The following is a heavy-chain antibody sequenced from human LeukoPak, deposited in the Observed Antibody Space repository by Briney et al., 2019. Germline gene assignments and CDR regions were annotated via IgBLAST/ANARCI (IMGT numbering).Heavy chain of an antibody. Sequence: GGSLRLSCAASGFTFSSYSMNWVRQAPGKGLEWVSSICSGSSYLYYADSMKGRFTISRDNAKNSLYLQMNSLRAEDTAVCYCARDHLTYSSSSDFDYWGQGTLVTVSS. CDR1: GFTFSSYS. J-gene: IGHJ4*02. CDR2: ICSGSSYL. D-gene: IGHD6-6*01. CDR3: ARDHLTYSSSSDFDY. V-gene: IGHV3-21*01.